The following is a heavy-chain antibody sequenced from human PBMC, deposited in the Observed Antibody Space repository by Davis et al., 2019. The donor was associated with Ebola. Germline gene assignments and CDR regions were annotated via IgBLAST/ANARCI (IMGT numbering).Heavy chain of an antibody. CDR2: ISYDGSNK. J-gene: IGHJ3*02. D-gene: IGHD3-10*01. Sequence: GESLKISCAASGFTFSSYAMHWVRQAPGKGLEWVAVISYDGSNKYYADSVKGRFTISRDNSKNTLYLEMNSLRAEDTAVYYCAKPWLVRGLIGDAFDIWGQGTLVTVSS. V-gene: IGHV3-30*18. CDR3: AKPWLVRGLIGDAFDI. CDR1: GFTFSSYA.